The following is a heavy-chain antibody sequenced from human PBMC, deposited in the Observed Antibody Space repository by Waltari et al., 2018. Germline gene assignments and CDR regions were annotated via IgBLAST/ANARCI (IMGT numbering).Heavy chain of an antibody. CDR3: ASVGYYDYIWGSSDLGGI. Sequence: QEQLQESGPGLVKPSETLSLTCTVSGYSISSGYYWGWIRQPPGKGLEWIGSIYHSGSTYYNPSLKSRVTISVDTSKNQFSLKLSSVTAADTAVYYCASVGYYDYIWGSSDLGGIWDQGTMVTVSS. V-gene: IGHV4-38-2*02. D-gene: IGHD3-16*01. CDR1: GYSISSGYY. CDR2: IYHSGST. J-gene: IGHJ3*02.